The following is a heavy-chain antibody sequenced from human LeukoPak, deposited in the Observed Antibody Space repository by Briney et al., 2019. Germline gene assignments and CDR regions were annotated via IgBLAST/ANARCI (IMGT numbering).Heavy chain of an antibody. D-gene: IGHD5-12*01. V-gene: IGHV3-48*04. CDR1: GFTFSSYW. CDR2: ISAGSGTI. Sequence: GGSLRLSCAASGFTFSSYWMSWVRQAPGKGLEWVSYISAGSGTIYSADSVKGRFIISRDNAKNSLYLQMNSLRVEDTAVYFCARDLGLRRMIWGRGTLVAVSS. J-gene: IGHJ2*01. CDR3: ARDLGLRRMI.